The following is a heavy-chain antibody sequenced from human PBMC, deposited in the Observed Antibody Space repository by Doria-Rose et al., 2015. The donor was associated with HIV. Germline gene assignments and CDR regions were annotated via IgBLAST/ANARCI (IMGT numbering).Heavy chain of an antibody. J-gene: IGHJ4*02. Sequence: QESGPVLVKPTETLTLTCTVSGVSLSSPGMGVSWIRQPPGKDLELLANIFSDDERSYKTSLKSRLTISRGTSKSRVVLTMTDMDSVDTATYYCARIKSSRWYHKYYFDFWGQGTLVIVSA. CDR1: GVSLSSPGMG. CDR2: IFSDDER. D-gene: IGHD6-13*01. CDR3: ARIKSSRWYHKYYFDF. V-gene: IGHV2-26*01.